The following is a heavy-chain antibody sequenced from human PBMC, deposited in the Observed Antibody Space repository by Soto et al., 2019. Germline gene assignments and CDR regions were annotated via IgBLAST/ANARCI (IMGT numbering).Heavy chain of an antibody. D-gene: IGHD5-12*01. CDR1: GFTFSSYG. V-gene: IGHV3-33*01. CDR3: ARDRGYSGYDSPRSYYGMDV. Sequence: QVQLVESGGGVVQPGRSLRLSCAASGFTFSSYGMHWVRQAPGKGLEWVAVIWFEGSNKWYADSVKGRFTISRDNSKNTLYLQMSSLRAEDTAVYSCARDRGYSGYDSPRSYYGMDVWGQGTTVTVSS. CDR2: IWFEGSNK. J-gene: IGHJ6*02.